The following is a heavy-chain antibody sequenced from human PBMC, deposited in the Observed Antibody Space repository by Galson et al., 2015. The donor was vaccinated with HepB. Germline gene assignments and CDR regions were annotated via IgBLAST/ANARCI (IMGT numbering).Heavy chain of an antibody. CDR2: ITPSGVNT. CDR1: GFTFSYYA. Sequence: SLRLSCAASGFTFSYYAMSWVRQAPGKGLDWVSAITPSGVNTYPPDSMKGGLTIPGNNSQNPRFLKMNSREAENTALYFCAKVFPEKTDGWYRQALYYFASWGQGTRVTVSS. CDR3: AKVFPEKTDGWYRQALYYFAS. J-gene: IGHJ4*02. D-gene: IGHD6-19*01. V-gene: IGHV3-23*01.